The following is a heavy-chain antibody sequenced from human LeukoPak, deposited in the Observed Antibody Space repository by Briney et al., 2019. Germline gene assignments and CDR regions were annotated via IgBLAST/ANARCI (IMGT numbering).Heavy chain of an antibody. D-gene: IGHD3-10*01. CDR2: ISAYNGNT. J-gene: IGHJ5*02. CDR3: ARDSWFGDLLLFDP. V-gene: IGHV1-18*01. Sequence: GASVKVSCKASGYTFTSYGISWVRQAPGQGLEWMGWISAYNGNTNYAQKLQGRVTMTTDTSTNTAYMELRSLRSDDTAVYYCARDSWFGDLLLFDPWGQGTLVTVSS. CDR1: GYTFTSYG.